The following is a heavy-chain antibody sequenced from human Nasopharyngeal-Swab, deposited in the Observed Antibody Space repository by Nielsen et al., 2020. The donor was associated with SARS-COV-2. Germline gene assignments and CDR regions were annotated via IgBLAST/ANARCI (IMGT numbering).Heavy chain of an antibody. Sequence: PGKGLEWIGYIYYSGSTYYSPSLKSRVTISVDTSKNQFPLKLSSVTAADTAVYYCARDDVYCSSTSCYRAPLNYWGQGTLVTVSS. V-gene: IGHV4-30-4*01. CDR2: IYYSGST. D-gene: IGHD2-2*01. J-gene: IGHJ4*02. CDR3: ARDDVYCSSTSCYRAPLNY.